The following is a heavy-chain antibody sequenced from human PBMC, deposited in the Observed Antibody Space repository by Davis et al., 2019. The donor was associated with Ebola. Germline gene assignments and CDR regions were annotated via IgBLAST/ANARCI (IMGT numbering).Heavy chain of an antibody. Sequence: MPSETLSLTCAVSGGSISSGGYSWSWIRQPPGKGLEWIGYIYHSGSTYYNPSRKSRVTISVDRSKNQFSLKLSSVTAADTAVYYCARGKPFGSSFWFDPWGQGTLVTVSS. V-gene: IGHV4-30-2*01. J-gene: IGHJ5*02. CDR1: GGSISSGGYS. D-gene: IGHD6-13*01. CDR3: ARGKPFGSSFWFDP. CDR2: IYHSGST.